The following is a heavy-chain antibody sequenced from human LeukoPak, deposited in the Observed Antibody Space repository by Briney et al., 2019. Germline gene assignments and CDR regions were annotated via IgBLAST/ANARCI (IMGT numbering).Heavy chain of an antibody. CDR1: GFPFRSIS. CDR2: ISSSSAYI. Sequence: PGGSLRLSCVASGFPFRSISMNWVRQAPGKGLEWVSSISSSSAYIYYADSVKGRFTISRDNAKNSLYLQMNSLRVEDTAVYYCARAEGSGSSFDYWGQGTLVTVSS. CDR3: ARAEGSGSSFDY. V-gene: IGHV3-21*01. J-gene: IGHJ4*02. D-gene: IGHD3-10*01.